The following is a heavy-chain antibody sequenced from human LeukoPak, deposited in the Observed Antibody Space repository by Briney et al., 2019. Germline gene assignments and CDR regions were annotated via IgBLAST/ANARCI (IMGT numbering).Heavy chain of an antibody. D-gene: IGHD1-14*01. CDR3: AYNRNFALDN. V-gene: IGHV4/OR15-8*01. CDR2: VYHSGGA. J-gene: IGHJ4*01. CDR1: GASIASHSW. Sequence: SETLSLTCAVSGASIASHSWWSWVRQPPGKGLEWIGEVYHSGGANYKPSLKSRVTISVDTSRNHFSLKLTFVTAADTAVYFCAYNRNFALDNWGQGTLVTVSS.